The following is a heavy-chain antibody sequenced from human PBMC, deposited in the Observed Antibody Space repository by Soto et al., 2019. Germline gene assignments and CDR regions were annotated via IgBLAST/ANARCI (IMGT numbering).Heavy chain of an antibody. CDR2: ISAYNGNT. CDR1: GYTFTSYG. D-gene: IGHD4-17*01. V-gene: IGHV1-18*01. Sequence: ASVKVSCKASGYTFTSYGISWVRQAPGQGLEWMGWISAYNGNTNYAQKLQGRVTMTTDTSTSTAYMELRSLRSDDTAVYYCARDRATVTTDDAFDIWGQGTMVTVSS. CDR3: ARDRATVTTDDAFDI. J-gene: IGHJ3*02.